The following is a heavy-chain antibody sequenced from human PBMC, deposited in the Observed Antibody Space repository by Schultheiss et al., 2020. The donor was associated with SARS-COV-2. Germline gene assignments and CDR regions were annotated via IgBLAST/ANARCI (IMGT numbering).Heavy chain of an antibody. J-gene: IGHJ4*02. CDR3: TVSRTFDY. Sequence: GGSLRLSCVLSGFTFSQSRIHWVRQAPGKGLEWVSYISSGTNTIYYADSVKGRFTISRDNAKNSLYLHMNSLRAEDTAVYYCTVSRTFDYWGQGTLVTVSS. V-gene: IGHV3-48*04. D-gene: IGHD4-11*01. CDR1: GFTFSQSR. CDR2: ISSGTNTI.